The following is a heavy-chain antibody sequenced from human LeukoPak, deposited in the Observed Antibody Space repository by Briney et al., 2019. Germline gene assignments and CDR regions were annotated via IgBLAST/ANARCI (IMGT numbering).Heavy chain of an antibody. CDR1: GFTFSSYA. CDR2: ISGSGGST. V-gene: IGHV3-23*01. CDR3: AKVLWRDIVVVPAATSYYFDY. Sequence: PGGSLRLSCAASGFTFSSYAMSWVRQAPGKGLEWVSAISGSGGSTYYADSVKGRFTISRDNSKNTLYLQMNSLRAEDTAVYYCAKVLWRDIVVVPAATSYYFDYWGQGTLVTVSS. D-gene: IGHD2-2*01. J-gene: IGHJ4*02.